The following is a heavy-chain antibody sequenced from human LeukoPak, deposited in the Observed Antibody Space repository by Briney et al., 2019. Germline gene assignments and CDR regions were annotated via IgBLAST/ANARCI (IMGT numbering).Heavy chain of an antibody. CDR2: ISGRGGST. V-gene: IGHV3-23*01. D-gene: IGHD2-2*02. CDR1: GFTFSSYA. J-gene: IGHJ6*02. CDR3: AKVPGYCSSTSCHNYYYYGMDV. Sequence: PGGSLRLSCAASGFTFSSYAMSWVRQAPGKGLEWVSAISGRGGSTYYADSVKGRFTISRDNSKNTLYLQMNSLRAEDTAVYYCAKVPGYCSSTSCHNYYYYGMDVWGQGTTVTVSS.